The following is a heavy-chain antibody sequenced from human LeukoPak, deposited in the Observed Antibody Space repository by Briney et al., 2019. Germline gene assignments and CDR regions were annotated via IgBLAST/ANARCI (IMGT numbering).Heavy chain of an antibody. V-gene: IGHV1-18*01. J-gene: IGHJ4*02. Sequence: GASVKVSCKASGYTFTSYGISWVRQAPGQGLEWMGWISAYNGNTNYAQKLQGRVTMTTDTSTSTAYMELRSLRSDDTAVYYCAREGKAWYDILTGYSPFDYWGQGTLVTVSS. D-gene: IGHD3-9*01. CDR1: GYTFTSYG. CDR2: ISAYNGNT. CDR3: AREGKAWYDILTGYSPFDY.